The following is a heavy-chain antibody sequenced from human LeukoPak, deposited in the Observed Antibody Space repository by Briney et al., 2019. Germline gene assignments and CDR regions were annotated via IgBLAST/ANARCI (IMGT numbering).Heavy chain of an antibody. J-gene: IGHJ4*02. Sequence: GGSLRLSCAASGFIVSSDYMSWIRQAPGKRLEWVSYISSSSSYTNYADSVKGRFTISRDNAKNSLYLQMNSLRAEDTAVYYCARAGVAAAGPDYWGQGTLVTVSS. CDR1: GFIVSSDY. CDR2: ISSSSSYT. CDR3: ARAGVAAAGPDY. D-gene: IGHD6-13*01. V-gene: IGHV3-11*06.